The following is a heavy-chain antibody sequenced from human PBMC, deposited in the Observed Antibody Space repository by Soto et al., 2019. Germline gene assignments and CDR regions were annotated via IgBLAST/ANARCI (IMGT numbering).Heavy chain of an antibody. CDR1: GGSFSGYY. CDR2: INHSGST. Sequence: RSLTCAVYGGSFSGYYWSWIRQPPGKGMEWLGEINHSGSTNYNPSLKSRVTISVDTSKNQFSLKLSSVTAADTAVYYCARGSQGPYYYGSGRRPLYYCYGMDVWGQGTTVTASS. D-gene: IGHD3-10*01. V-gene: IGHV4-34*01. CDR3: ARGSQGPYYYGSGRRPLYYCYGMDV. J-gene: IGHJ6*02.